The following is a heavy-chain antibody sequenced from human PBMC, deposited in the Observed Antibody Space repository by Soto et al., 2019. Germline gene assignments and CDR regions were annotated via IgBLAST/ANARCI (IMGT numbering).Heavy chain of an antibody. J-gene: IGHJ4*02. CDR1: VGSISSYY. D-gene: IGHD2-8*02. Sequence: SETLSLTGTVSVGSISSYYWSWIRQPPGKGLEWIGYIYYSGSTNYNPSLKSRVTISVDKSKNQFSLKLSSVTAADTAVYYCARSSPLVPYYFDYWGQGTLVTVSS. CDR2: IYYSGST. V-gene: IGHV4-59*12. CDR3: ARSSPLVPYYFDY.